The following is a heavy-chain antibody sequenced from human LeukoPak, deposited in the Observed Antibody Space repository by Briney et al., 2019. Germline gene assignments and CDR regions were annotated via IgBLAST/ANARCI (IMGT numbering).Heavy chain of an antibody. CDR1: GFTFSSYA. CDR3: AKDMEGSVADYFDY. CDR2: ISGSGDTT. V-gene: IGHV3-23*01. J-gene: IGHJ4*02. Sequence: GGSLRLSCAASGFTFSSYAMSSVRQAPGKGLERVSHISGSGDTTYYADSVKGRFTISRDNSKNTLYLQMNSLRADDTAVYYCAKDMEGSVADYFDYWGQGTLVTVSS. D-gene: IGHD3-10*01.